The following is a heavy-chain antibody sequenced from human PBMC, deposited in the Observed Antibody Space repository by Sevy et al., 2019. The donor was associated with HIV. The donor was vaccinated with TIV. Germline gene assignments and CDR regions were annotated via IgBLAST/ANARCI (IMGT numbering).Heavy chain of an antibody. V-gene: IGHV3-30-3*01. D-gene: IGHD2-8*02. CDR3: ARVWSDFDY. CDR2: ISYDGSNK. J-gene: IGHJ4*02. Sequence: GESLKISCAASGFTFSSYAMHWVRQAPGKGLEWVAVISYDGSNKYYADSVKGRFTISRDNSKNTLYLQMNSLRAEDTAVYYCARVWSDFDYWGQGTLVTVSS. CDR1: GFTFSSYA.